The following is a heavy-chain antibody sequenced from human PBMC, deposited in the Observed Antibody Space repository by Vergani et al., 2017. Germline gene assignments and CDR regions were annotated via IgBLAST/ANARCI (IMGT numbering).Heavy chain of an antibody. CDR2: IYYSGST. D-gene: IGHD3-22*01. V-gene: IGHV4-39*01. CDR3: AREEAYYYDSGSY. J-gene: IGHJ4*02. CDR1: NDSVSNTFYY. Sequence: QVQLQESGPGLVKPSETLSLTCTVSNDSVSNTFYYWGWIRPTPGKGLEWIGSIYYSGSTYYNPSLESRVTMSVDTSKSQFSLKLSSVTAADTAVYYCAREEAYYYDSGSYWGQGTLVTVSS.